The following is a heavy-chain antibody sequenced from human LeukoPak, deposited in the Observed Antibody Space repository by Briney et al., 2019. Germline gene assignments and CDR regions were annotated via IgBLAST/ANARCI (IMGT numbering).Heavy chain of an antibody. CDR1: GYTLTELS. CDR3: ATGLYGTYYYGSGSYYNGDY. Sequence: ASVKVSCTVSGYTLTELSMHWVRQAPGKGLEWMGDFDPEDGETIYAQKFQGRVTMTEDTSTDTAYMELSSLRSEDTAVYYCATGLYGTYYYGSGSYYNGDYWGQGTLVTVSS. CDR2: FDPEDGET. J-gene: IGHJ4*02. D-gene: IGHD3-10*01. V-gene: IGHV1-24*01.